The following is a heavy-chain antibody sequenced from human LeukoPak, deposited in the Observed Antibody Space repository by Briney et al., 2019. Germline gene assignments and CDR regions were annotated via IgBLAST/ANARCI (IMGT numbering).Heavy chain of an antibody. J-gene: IGHJ6*02. V-gene: IGHV3-30-3*01. Sequence: PGGSLRLSCAASGFTFSSYAMHWVRQAPGKGLEWVAVISYDGSDKYYADSVKGRFTISRDNSKNTPYLQMNSLRAEDTAVYYCARASPTTVTTIYGMDVWGQGTTVTVSS. CDR3: ARASPTTVTTIYGMDV. CDR2: ISYDGSDK. CDR1: GFTFSSYA. D-gene: IGHD4-17*01.